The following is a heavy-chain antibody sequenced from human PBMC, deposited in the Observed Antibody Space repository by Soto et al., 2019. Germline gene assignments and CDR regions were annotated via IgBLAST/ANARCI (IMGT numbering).Heavy chain of an antibody. CDR2: INPNSGGT. CDR3: ARGRGVVTIFGVVTPAGYGMDV. J-gene: IGHJ6*02. CDR1: GYTFTGYY. D-gene: IGHD3-3*01. V-gene: IGHV1-2*02. Sequence: ASVKVSCKASGYTFTGYYMHWVRQAPGQGLEWMGWINPNSGGTNYAQKFQGRVTMTRDTSISTAYMELSRLRSDDTAVYYCARGRGVVTIFGVVTPAGYGMDVWRQGTTVTVSS.